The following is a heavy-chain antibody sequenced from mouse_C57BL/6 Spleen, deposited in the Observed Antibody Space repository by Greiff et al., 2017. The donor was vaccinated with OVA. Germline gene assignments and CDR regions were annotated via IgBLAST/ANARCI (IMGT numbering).Heavy chain of an antibody. CDR3: TTYGNYGY. J-gene: IGHJ2*01. V-gene: IGHV14-4*01. CDR2: IDPENGDT. CDR1: GFNIKDDY. Sequence: EVHLVESGAELVRPGASVKLSCTASGFNIKDDYMHWVKQRPEQGLEWIGWIDPENGDTEYASKFQGKATITADTSSNTAYLQLSSLTSEDTAVYYCTTYGNYGYWGQGTTLTVSS. D-gene: IGHD2-1*01.